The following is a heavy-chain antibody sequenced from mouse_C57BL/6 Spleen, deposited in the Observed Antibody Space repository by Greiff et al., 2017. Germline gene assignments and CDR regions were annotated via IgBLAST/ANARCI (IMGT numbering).Heavy chain of an antibody. J-gene: IGHJ4*01. V-gene: IGHV1-42*01. D-gene: IGHD2-3*01. Sequence: VQLQQSGPELVKPGASVKISCKASGYSFTGYYMNWVKQSPEKSLEWIGEINPSTGGTTYNQKFKAKATLTVDKSSSTAYMQRKSLTSEDSAVYYCARSGYWDAMDYWGQGTSVTVSS. CDR3: ARSGYWDAMDY. CDR2: INPSTGGT. CDR1: GYSFTGYY.